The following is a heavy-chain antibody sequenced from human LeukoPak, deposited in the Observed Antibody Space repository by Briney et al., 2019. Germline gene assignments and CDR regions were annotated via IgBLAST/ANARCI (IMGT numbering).Heavy chain of an antibody. V-gene: IGHV1-2*02. CDR2: INPNSGGT. CDR1: GYTFTGYY. D-gene: IGHD4-11*01. CDR3: ASLRGTTVPGFDY. Sequence: ASVKVSCKASGYTFTGYYMHSVRPAPGQGLEWMGWINPNSGGTNYAQKFQGRVTMTRDTSISTAYMELSRLRSDDTAVYYCASLRGTTVPGFDYWGQGTLVTVSS. J-gene: IGHJ4*02.